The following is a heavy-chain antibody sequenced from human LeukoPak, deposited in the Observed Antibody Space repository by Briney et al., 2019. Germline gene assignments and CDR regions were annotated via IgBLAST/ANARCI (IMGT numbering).Heavy chain of an antibody. V-gene: IGHV4-61*01. CDR1: GGSVSSGSYY. CDR2: IYYSGST. D-gene: IGHD3-10*01. Sequence: ETLYLTCTVSGGSVSSGSYYWNGIRQPPGKGLEWIGYIYYSGSTNYNASLKSRVTISVDTSKNQFSLKLTSVTSADTAVYYCARGEFPSDLEFWGQGALITASS. CDR3: ARGEFPSDLEF. J-gene: IGHJ4*02.